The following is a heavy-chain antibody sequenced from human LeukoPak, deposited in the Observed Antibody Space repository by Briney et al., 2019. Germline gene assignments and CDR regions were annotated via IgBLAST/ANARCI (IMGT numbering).Heavy chain of an antibody. Sequence: GGSLRLSCAASGFTFSSYGMHWVRQAPGKGLEWVAFIRYDGSNKYYADSVKGRFTISRDNSKNTLYLQMNSLRAEDTAVYYCAKDRTFLGYCSGGSCPARGFDYWGQGTLVTVSS. V-gene: IGHV3-30*02. CDR2: IRYDGSNK. CDR1: GFTFSSYG. D-gene: IGHD2-15*01. J-gene: IGHJ4*02. CDR3: AKDRTFLGYCSGGSCPARGFDY.